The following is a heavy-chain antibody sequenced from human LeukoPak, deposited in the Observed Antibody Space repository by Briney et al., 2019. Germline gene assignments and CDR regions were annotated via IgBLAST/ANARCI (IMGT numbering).Heavy chain of an antibody. CDR1: GGSFSGYY. CDR2: INQSGST. J-gene: IGHJ6*02. Sequence: SETLSLTCAVYGGSFSGYYWSWIRQPPGKGLEWIGEINQSGSTNYNPSLKSRVTISVDTSKNQFSLKLSSVTAADTAVYYCASPGCSSTSCSLGYYYGMDVWGQGTTVTVSS. V-gene: IGHV4-34*01. CDR3: ASPGCSSTSCSLGYYYGMDV. D-gene: IGHD2-2*01.